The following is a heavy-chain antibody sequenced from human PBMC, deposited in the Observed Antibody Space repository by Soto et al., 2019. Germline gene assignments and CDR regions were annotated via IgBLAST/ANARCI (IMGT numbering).Heavy chain of an antibody. CDR2: INHSGST. D-gene: IGHD6-13*01. J-gene: IGHJ5*02. V-gene: IGHV4-34*01. CDR3: ARVFRAAAGTAGSWFDP. Sequence: QVQLQQWGAGLLKPSETLSLTCAVYGGSFSGYYWSWIRQPPGKGLEWIGEINHSGSTNYNPSLKSRVTISVDTSKNQFSLKLSSVTAADTAVYYCARVFRAAAGTAGSWFDPWGQGTLVTVSS. CDR1: GGSFSGYY.